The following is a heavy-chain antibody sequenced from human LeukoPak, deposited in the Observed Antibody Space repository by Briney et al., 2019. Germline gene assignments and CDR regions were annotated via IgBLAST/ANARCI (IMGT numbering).Heavy chain of an antibody. V-gene: IGHV3-21*01. CDR2: ISSGSTYI. J-gene: IGHJ3*02. CDR1: GFTFSSYS. CDR3: ARDALTGDPSPDAFDI. Sequence: PGGSLRLSCAASGFTFSSYSMNWVRQAPGKGLELVSSISSGSTYIYYADSVKGRFTITRDNAKNSLYLQMNSLRAEDTAVYYCARDALTGDPSPDAFDIWGQGTMVTVSS. D-gene: IGHD7-27*01.